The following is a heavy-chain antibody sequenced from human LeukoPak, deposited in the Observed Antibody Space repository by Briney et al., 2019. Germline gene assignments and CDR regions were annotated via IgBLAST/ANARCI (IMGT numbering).Heavy chain of an antibody. CDR3: ARGHIFDFADYGWLDP. J-gene: IGHJ5*02. D-gene: IGHD4-17*01. CDR2: IYHSGST. V-gene: IGHV4-38-2*02. CDR1: GYSISSGYY. Sequence: SETLSLTCTVSGYSISSGYYWGWIRQPPGKGLEWIGSIYHSGSTYYNPSLKSRVTISVDTSKNQFSLKLSSVTAADTAVYYCARGHIFDFADYGWLDPWGQGTLVTVSS.